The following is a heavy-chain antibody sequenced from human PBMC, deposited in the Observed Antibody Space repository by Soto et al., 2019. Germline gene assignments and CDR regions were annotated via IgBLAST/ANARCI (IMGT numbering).Heavy chain of an antibody. D-gene: IGHD3-10*01. CDR2: IIPILGIA. CDR1: GGTFSSYT. CDR3: AAYYYGSGSYSYGMDV. V-gene: IGHV1-69*02. J-gene: IGHJ6*02. Sequence: QVQLVQSGAEVKKPGSSVKVSCKASGGTFSSYTISWVRQAPGQGLEWMGRIIPILGIANYAQKFQGRVTITADKSTSTAYMELSSLRSEDTAVYYCAAYYYGSGSYSYGMDVWGQGTTVTVSS.